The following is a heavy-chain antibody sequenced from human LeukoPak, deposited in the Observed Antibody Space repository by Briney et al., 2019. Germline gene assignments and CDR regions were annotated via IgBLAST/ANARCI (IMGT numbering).Heavy chain of an antibody. D-gene: IGHD1-26*01. V-gene: IGHV3-53*01. CDR1: GFTFSSYG. CDR3: ARVREAVDNWFDP. J-gene: IGHJ5*02. CDR2: IYSGGST. Sequence: GGSLRLSCAASGFTFSSYGMHWVRQAPGKGLEWVSVIYSGGSTYYADSVKGRFTISRDNSKNTLYLHMNSLRAEDTAVYYCARVREAVDNWFDPWGQGTLVTVSS.